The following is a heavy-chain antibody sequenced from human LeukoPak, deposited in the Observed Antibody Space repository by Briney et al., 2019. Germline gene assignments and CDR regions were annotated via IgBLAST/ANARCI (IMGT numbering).Heavy chain of an antibody. CDR1: GDSVSSNSAA. CDR2: TYYRSKWYN. Sequence: SQTLSLTCAISGDSVSSNSAAWNWIRQSPSRGLEWLGRTYYRSKWYNDYAVSVKSRITINPDTSKNQFSLQLNSVTPEDTAVYYCARARPDIVVVVAADYYFDYWGQGTLATVSS. CDR3: ARARPDIVVVVAADYYFDY. D-gene: IGHD2-15*01. V-gene: IGHV6-1*01. J-gene: IGHJ4*02.